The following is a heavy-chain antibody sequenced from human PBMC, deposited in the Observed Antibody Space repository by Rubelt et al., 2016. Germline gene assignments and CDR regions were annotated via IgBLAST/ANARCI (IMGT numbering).Heavy chain of an antibody. J-gene: IGHJ5*02. CDR3: ARDPYGYGWFDP. D-gene: IGHD5-12*01. CDR2: VNHGGST. Sequence: QVQLQQWGAGLLKPSETLSLTCAVYGGSFSGYSWSWIRQPPGMGLEWIGEVNHGGSTNFNPSLKSRVTISLDTSHNQFSRKRTYVTAADTAVNYCARDPYGYGWFDPWGQGTLVTVSS. V-gene: IGHV4-34*02. CDR1: GGSFSGYS.